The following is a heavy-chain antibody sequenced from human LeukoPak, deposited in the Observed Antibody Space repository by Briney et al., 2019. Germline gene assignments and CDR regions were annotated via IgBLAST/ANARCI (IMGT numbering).Heavy chain of an antibody. Sequence: SETLSLTCAVYGGSFSGYYWSWIRQPPGKGLEWIGEINHSGSTNYNPSLKSRVTISVDTSKNQFSLKLSSVTAADTAVYYCARGKGIVATTFDYWGQGTLVTVSS. CDR2: INHSGST. CDR3: ARGKGIVATTFDY. V-gene: IGHV4-34*01. D-gene: IGHD5-12*01. CDR1: GGSFSGYY. J-gene: IGHJ4*02.